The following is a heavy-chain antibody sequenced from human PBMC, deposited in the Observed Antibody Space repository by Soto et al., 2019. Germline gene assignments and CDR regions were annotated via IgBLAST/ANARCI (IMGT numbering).Heavy chain of an antibody. V-gene: IGHV1-18*01. J-gene: IGHJ5*02. D-gene: IGHD2-2*01. Sequence: QVQLVQSGAEVKMPGASVKVSCKASGYTFTSSVISWLRQAPGQGLEWMGWISTYNGNTNYAQKFQGRLTMTTDTSTTTAYMELRSLRSDDTAVYSCARVQEVEPPANNFFDPWGQGTLVTVSS. CDR3: ARVQEVEPPANNFFDP. CDR1: GYTFTSSV. CDR2: ISTYNGNT.